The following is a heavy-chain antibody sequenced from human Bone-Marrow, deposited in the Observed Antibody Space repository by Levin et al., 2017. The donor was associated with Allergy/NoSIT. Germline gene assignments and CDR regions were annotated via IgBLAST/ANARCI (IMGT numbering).Heavy chain of an antibody. CDR2: ISAGDGNT. Sequence: GASVKVSCKASGYTFTNYAIHWVRQAPGQRLEWMGWISAGDGNTHFSQKFQGRVTITRDTSASTAYMELSSQRSEDTALYYCARNPFLTIHLDYWGQGTLVTVSS. V-gene: IGHV1-3*01. J-gene: IGHJ4*02. CDR1: GYTFTNYA. D-gene: IGHD3-3*01. CDR3: ARNPFLTIHLDY.